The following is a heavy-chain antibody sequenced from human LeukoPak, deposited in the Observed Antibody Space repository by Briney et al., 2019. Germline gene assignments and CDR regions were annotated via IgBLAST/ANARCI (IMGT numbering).Heavy chain of an antibody. D-gene: IGHD3-10*01. V-gene: IGHV4-39*07. Sequence: SETLSLTCTVSGGSISSNTYYWGWIRQPPGKGLEWIGTIYYYGSTYYNPSLKSRVTISVDTSKNQFSLKLSSVTAADTAVYYCARDIRGTTYYYDSGSTRNERHYYYYMDVWGKGTTVTISS. J-gene: IGHJ6*03. CDR2: IYYYGST. CDR3: ARDIRGTTYYYDSGSTRNERHYYYYMDV. CDR1: GGSISSNTYY.